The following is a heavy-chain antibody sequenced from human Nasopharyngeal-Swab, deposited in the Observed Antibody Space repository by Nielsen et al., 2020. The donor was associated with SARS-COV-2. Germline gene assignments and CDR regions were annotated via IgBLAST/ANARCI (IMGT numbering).Heavy chain of an antibody. V-gene: IGHV3-23*01. CDR3: AKALERELPRYSDF. Sequence: GGSLRLSCAVSGFPLTQHAMSWVRQAPGKGLEWVSFISGAGGTTFYSDSVKGRFTISRDTSKNTLYLQMSSLRAEDTALYYCAKALERELPRYSDFWGQETLVTVSS. D-gene: IGHD1-7*01. J-gene: IGHJ4*02. CDR2: ISGAGGTT. CDR1: GFPLTQHA.